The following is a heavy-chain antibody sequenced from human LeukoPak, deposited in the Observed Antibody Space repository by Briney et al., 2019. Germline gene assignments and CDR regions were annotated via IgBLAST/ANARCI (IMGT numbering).Heavy chain of an antibody. J-gene: IGHJ3*02. V-gene: IGHV4-39*01. CDR1: RGSLSSSSYY. CDR3: ARLRHLQNYYDNSGQSGAFDI. D-gene: IGHD3-22*01. CDR2: IYYIGCT. Sequence: SEALSLTCTVSRGSLSSSSYYWGWIRQPPGKGWEGIGSIYYIGCTYYNPPHKGRVTITVDTTNTRFSLKLSPVTTAHTAVYYCARLRHLQNYYDNSGQSGAFDIWGQGTMVTVSS.